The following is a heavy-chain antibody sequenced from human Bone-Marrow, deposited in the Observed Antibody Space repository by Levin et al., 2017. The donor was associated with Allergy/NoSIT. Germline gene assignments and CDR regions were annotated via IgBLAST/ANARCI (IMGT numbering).Heavy chain of an antibody. D-gene: IGHD3-3*01. V-gene: IGHV3-9*01. CDR1: GFTFDDYA. CDR2: ISWNSGSI. Sequence: GGSLRLSCAASGFTFDDYAMHWVRQAPGKGLEWVSGISWNSGSIGYADSVKGRFTISRDNAKNSLYLQMNSLRAEDTALYYCAKDRGGYYKLRWFDPWGQGTLVTVSS. J-gene: IGHJ5*02. CDR3: AKDRGGYYKLRWFDP.